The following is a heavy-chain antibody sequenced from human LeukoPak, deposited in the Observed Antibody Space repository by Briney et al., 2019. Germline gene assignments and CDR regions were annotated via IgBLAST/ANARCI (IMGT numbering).Heavy chain of an antibody. Sequence: GGSLRLSCAASGFTFSSYDLHWVRQAPGKGLEWVAGVLYDGSNKDYANSVKGRFTISRDNSKNTLYLQMGSLRAEDMAVYYCARSYDSSGYYIGRTFDYWGQGTLVTVSS. D-gene: IGHD3-22*01. J-gene: IGHJ4*02. CDR2: VLYDGSNK. V-gene: IGHV3-30*14. CDR1: GFTFSSYD. CDR3: ARSYDSSGYYIGRTFDY.